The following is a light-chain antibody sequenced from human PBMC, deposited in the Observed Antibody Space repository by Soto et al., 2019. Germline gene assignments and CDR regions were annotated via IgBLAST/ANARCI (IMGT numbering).Light chain of an antibody. CDR3: QKYDTAPPT. V-gene: IGKV1-27*01. CDR1: QGIIDS. Sequence: DIEMTQSPSSLSASVGDTVTITCRASQGIIDSLAGYQQKPGKVPKLLIYAASTLHTGVPSSFSGSGAGTDFTLTISSLQPEEFATYYCQKYDTAPPTFGQGTTLEIK. CDR2: AAS. J-gene: IGKJ1*01.